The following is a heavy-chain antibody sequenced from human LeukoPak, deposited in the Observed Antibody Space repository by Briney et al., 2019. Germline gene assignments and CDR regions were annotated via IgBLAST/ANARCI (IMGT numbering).Heavy chain of an antibody. CDR2: IGSDGKT. V-gene: IGHV3-23*01. CDR3: VKDSDYDDNSGYYYVNDH. D-gene: IGHD3-22*01. CDR1: GFSLSSSA. J-gene: IGHJ4*02. Sequence: GGSLRLSSEAPGFSLSSSAMTWVRQAPGQGLEWVSSIGSDGKTHYSESVKGRFTISRDNSKNTLDVQMNSLRADDTAIYYCVKDSDYDDNSGYYYVNDHWGQGTLVTVSS.